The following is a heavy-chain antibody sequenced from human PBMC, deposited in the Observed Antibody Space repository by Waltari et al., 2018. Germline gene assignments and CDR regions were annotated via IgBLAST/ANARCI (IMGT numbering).Heavy chain of an antibody. CDR2: IYYSGST. D-gene: IGHD3-10*01. CDR1: GGSISSYY. Sequence: QVQLQESGPGLGTPSETLSLTCTVSGGSISSYYWSWIRQPPGKGLEWIGYIYYSGSTNYNPSLKSRVTISVDTSKNQFSLKLSSVTAADTAVYYCARGRSNYFDYWGQGTLVTVSS. CDR3: ARGRSNYFDY. J-gene: IGHJ4*02. V-gene: IGHV4-59*01.